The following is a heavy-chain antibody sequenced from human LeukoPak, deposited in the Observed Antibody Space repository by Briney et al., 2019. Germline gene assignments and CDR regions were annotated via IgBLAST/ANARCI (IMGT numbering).Heavy chain of an antibody. CDR1: GFTVGINY. CDR2: IYSVGST. CDR3: AKDRGREWFSSVDY. V-gene: IGHV3-66*01. J-gene: IGHJ4*02. D-gene: IGHD3-3*01. Sequence: PGGSRRLSGAASGFTVGINYLGWVGQGPGKGLDWGAVIYSVGSTYYADSVKGRLTSSRDNFKNTLYLQMNSLRAEDTAVYYCAKDRGREWFSSVDYWGQGTLVTVSS.